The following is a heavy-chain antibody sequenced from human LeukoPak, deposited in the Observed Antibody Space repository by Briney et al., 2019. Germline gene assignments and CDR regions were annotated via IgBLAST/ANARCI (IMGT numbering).Heavy chain of an antibody. CDR3: ARDRPTDYDILTGRFDP. V-gene: IGHV1-69*13. CDR2: TIPIFGTA. D-gene: IGHD3-9*01. CDR1: GGTFSSYA. Sequence: SVKVSCKASGGTFSSYAISGVRQAPGQGLEWMGGTIPIFGTANYAQKFQGRVTITADESTSTAYMELSSLRSEDTAVYYCARDRPTDYDILTGRFDPWGQGTLVTVSS. J-gene: IGHJ5*02.